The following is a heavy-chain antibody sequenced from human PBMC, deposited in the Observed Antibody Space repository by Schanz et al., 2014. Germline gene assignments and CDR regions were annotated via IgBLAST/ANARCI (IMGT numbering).Heavy chain of an antibody. Sequence: EVQLVESGGGLVQPGGSLRLSCAASGFTFSTYWMSWVRQAPGKGLEWVANIKQDESERSYVDSVKGRFTISRDNAKNSLYLQMNSLRAEDTAVYYCARGGADSAMAHEYWGRGTLVTVSS. V-gene: IGHV3-7*01. D-gene: IGHD5-18*01. CDR2: IKQDESER. J-gene: IGHJ4*02. CDR1: GFTFSTYW. CDR3: ARGGADSAMAHEY.